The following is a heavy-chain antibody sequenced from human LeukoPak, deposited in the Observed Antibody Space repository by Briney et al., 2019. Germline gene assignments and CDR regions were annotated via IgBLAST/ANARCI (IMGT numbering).Heavy chain of an antibody. CDR1: GDSVSSYY. CDR2: INYSGST. CDR3: ANSPRGTEYFHH. D-gene: IGHD4-23*01. J-gene: IGHJ1*01. Sequence: SETLSLTCTVSGDSVSSYYWSWIRQPPGKGLEWIGYINYSGSTNYNSSLKSRVTISGDTSKNQFSLKLSSVTAADTAVYYCANSPRGTEYFHHWGQGTLVTVSS. V-gene: IGHV4-59*08.